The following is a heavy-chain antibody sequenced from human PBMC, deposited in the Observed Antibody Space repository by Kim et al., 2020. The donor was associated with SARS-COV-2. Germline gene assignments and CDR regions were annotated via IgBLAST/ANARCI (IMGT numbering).Heavy chain of an antibody. CDR2: PSGGST. CDR3: ARSGMYV. J-gene: IGHJ6*02. Sequence: PSGGSTSYAQKFQGRVTMTRDTSTSTVYMELSSLRSEDTAVYYCARSGMYVWGQGTTVTVSS. V-gene: IGHV1-46*01.